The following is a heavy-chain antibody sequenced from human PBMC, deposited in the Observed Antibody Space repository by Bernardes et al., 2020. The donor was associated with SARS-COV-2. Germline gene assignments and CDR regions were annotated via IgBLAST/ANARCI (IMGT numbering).Heavy chain of an antibody. CDR1: GFIFSSYS. D-gene: IGHD2-15*01. J-gene: IGHJ3*01. CDR2: ISSDSGSI. CDR3: ARCRGGVCNPLHSPFDL. Sequence: GGSLRLSCAASGFIFSSYSMNWLRQVPGKGLEWVSAISSDSGSIHYADSLEGRFTISRDNAKNSLFLQVNSLRAEDTALYYCARCRGGVCNPLHSPFDLWGQGTMVTVSS. V-gene: IGHV3-21*01.